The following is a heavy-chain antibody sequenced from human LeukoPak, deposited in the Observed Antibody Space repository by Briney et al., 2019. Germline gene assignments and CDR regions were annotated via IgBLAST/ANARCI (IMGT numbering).Heavy chain of an antibody. V-gene: IGHV4-34*01. Sequence: SETLSLTCAVYGGSFSGYYWSWIRQPPGKGLEWIGEINHSGSTNYNPSLESRVTISVDTSKNQFSLKLSSVTAADTAVYYCARPSRLGYSYGLNYWGQGTLVTVSS. J-gene: IGHJ4*02. CDR3: ARPSRLGYSYGLNY. CDR1: GGSFSGYY. D-gene: IGHD5-18*01. CDR2: INHSGST.